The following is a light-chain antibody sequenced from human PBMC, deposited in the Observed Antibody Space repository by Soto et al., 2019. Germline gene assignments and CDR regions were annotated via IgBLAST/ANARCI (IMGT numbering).Light chain of an antibody. J-gene: IGKJ5*01. CDR1: HVISRL. V-gene: IGKV1-12*01. CDR2: GAS. Sequence: DIQMTQSPSFLSASVGDRVTITCRASHVISRLLAWYQQRPGKAPELLIYGASSLQSGVPSRFSGSGSGTDFTLTISSMQPEDFATYYCQQANSFPLTFGQGTRLEIK. CDR3: QQANSFPLT.